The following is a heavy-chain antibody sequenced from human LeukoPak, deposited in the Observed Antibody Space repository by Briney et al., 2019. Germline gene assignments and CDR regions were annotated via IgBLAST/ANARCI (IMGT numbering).Heavy chain of an antibody. V-gene: IGHV1-24*01. CDR2: FDPEDGET. CDR1: GYTHTELS. D-gene: IGHD2-15*01. J-gene: IGHJ5*02. Sequence: GASVKVSCKVSGYTHTELSMHWVRQAPGKGLEWMGGFDPEDGETIYAQKFQGRVTITRDTSASTAYMELSSLRSEDTAVYYCARDGCSGGSCNWFDPWGQGTLVTVSS. CDR3: ARDGCSGGSCNWFDP.